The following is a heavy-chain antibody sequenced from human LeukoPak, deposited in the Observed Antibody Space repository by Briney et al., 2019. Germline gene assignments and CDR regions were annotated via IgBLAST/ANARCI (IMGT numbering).Heavy chain of an antibody. Sequence: GGSLRLSCAASGFTFSSYAMHWVRQAPGKGLEWVAVISYDGSNKYYADSVKGRFTTSRDNSKNTLYLQMNSLRAEDTAVYYCARGRASSSRQYFQHWGQGTLVTVSS. V-gene: IGHV3-30-3*01. D-gene: IGHD6-6*01. CDR3: ARGRASSSRQYFQH. CDR1: GFTFSSYA. J-gene: IGHJ1*01. CDR2: ISYDGSNK.